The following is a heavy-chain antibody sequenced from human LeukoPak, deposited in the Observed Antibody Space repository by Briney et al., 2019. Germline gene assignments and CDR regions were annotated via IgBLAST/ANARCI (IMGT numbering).Heavy chain of an antibody. D-gene: IGHD3-9*01. Sequence: GGSLRLSCSASGFTFSSYGMHWVRPAPGKGLEWVAVIWYDGSNKYYADSVKGRFTISRDNSKNTLYLQMNSLRAEDTAVYYCGRGEDILTGYYGGGTFDYWGQGTLVTVSS. J-gene: IGHJ4*02. CDR1: GFTFSSYG. CDR3: GRGEDILTGYYGGGTFDY. CDR2: IWYDGSNK. V-gene: IGHV3-33*01.